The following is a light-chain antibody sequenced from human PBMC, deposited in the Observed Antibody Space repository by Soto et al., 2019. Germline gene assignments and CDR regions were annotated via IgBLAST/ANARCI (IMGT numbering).Light chain of an antibody. J-gene: IGLJ1*01. CDR1: SSDVGAYNY. Sequence: QSALTQPRSVSGSTGQSVTISCTGTSSDVGAYNYVSWYQHHPGKAPQLMIYDVSKRPSGVPDRFSGSKSGNTASVTISGLQADDEADYYCCSYAGTYTYVFGTGTKLTVL. CDR2: DVS. CDR3: CSYAGTYTYV. V-gene: IGLV2-11*01.